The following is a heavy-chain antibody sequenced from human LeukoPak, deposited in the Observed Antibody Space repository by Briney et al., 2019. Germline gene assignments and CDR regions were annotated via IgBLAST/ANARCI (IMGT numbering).Heavy chain of an antibody. CDR1: GFSLTTYL. V-gene: IGHV3-30*03. CDR3: AREAFLERQNDY. Sequence: GGSLRLSCAASGFSLTTYLIHWVRQAPGKGLEWLTVVSNDGTKEYYADSVKGRFTISRDNSKNTLYLQMNSLRAEDTAVYYCAREAFLERQNDYWGQGTLVTVSS. D-gene: IGHD3-3*02. CDR2: VSNDGTKE. J-gene: IGHJ4*02.